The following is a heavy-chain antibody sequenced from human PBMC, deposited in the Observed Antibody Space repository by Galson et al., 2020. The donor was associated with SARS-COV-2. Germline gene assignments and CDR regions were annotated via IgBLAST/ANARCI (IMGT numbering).Heavy chain of an antibody. CDR3: ARELTWDYGDYGPGGMDV. CDR2: IWYDGSNK. J-gene: IGHJ6*02. Sequence: GESLKISCAASGFTFSSYGMHWVRQAPGKGLEWVAVIWYDGSNKYYADSVKGRFTISRDNSKNTLYLQMNSLRAEDTAVYYCARELTWDYGDYGPGGMDVWGQGTTVTVSS. CDR1: GFTFSSYG. V-gene: IGHV3-33*01. D-gene: IGHD4-17*01.